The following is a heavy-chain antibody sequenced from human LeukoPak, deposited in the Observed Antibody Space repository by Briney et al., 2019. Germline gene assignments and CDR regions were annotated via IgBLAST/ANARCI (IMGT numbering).Heavy chain of an antibody. CDR1: GYSMKNDFNY. CDR2: IHTRGTT. J-gene: IGHJ4*02. V-gene: IGHV4-61*02. Sequence: SETLSLTCSGSGYSMKNDFNYYSWIRQSATKGLEWLGRIHTRGTTDYNPSLNSRVTISSDTSKNQFSLRLTSVTDADSAVYYCVRGQGNCSGGSCYYLELWGQGTLVTVSS. D-gene: IGHD2-15*01. CDR3: VRGQGNCSGGSCYYLEL.